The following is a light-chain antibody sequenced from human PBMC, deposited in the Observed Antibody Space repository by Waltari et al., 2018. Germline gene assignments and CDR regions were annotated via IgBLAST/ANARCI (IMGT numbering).Light chain of an antibody. CDR3: QQYYGSPIT. Sequence: DIVMTQSPESLAVSLGERATINCKSSQSVLSSSNNKNYLAWYQQKPGQPPNMLINWASTRESGVPDRFGGSGSVTDFTLTISSLQAEDVAVYYCQQYYGSPITFGGGTKVEIK. CDR1: QSVLSSSNNKNY. V-gene: IGKV4-1*01. J-gene: IGKJ4*01. CDR2: WAS.